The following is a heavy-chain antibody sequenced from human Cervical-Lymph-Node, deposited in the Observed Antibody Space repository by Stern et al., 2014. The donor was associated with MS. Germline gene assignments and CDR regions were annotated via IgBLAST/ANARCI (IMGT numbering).Heavy chain of an antibody. J-gene: IGHJ1*01. CDR1: GDSFASYP. CDR3: ANPLPYAN. Sequence: QVQLVQSGAEVKKPGASVKVSCKASGDSFASYPIHWLRQAPGQGPVWMGIVHPTDGRTTYPKTFKGRVTMTRDTSTRTVYMELSSLRPEDTAMYFCANPLPYANWGQGTRVTVSS. D-gene: IGHD4-17*01. V-gene: IGHV1-46*03. CDR2: VHPTDGRT.